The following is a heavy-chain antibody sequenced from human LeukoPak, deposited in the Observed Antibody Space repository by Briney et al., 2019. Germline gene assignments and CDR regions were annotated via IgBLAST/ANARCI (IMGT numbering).Heavy chain of an antibody. CDR1: GYTFTSYG. D-gene: IGHD3-9*01. Sequence: ASVKVSCKASGYTFTSYGISWVRQAPGQGLEWMGWINPNSGGTNYAQKFQGRVTMTRDTSISTAYMELSRLRSDDTAVYYCARDSGQIGYYDILTGYSHWGQGTLVTVSS. V-gene: IGHV1-2*02. CDR3: ARDSGQIGYYDILTGYSH. J-gene: IGHJ4*02. CDR2: INPNSGGT.